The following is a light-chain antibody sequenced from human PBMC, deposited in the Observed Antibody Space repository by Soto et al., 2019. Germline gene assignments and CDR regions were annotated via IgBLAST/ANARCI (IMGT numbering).Light chain of an antibody. CDR3: QQYVTSPIT. V-gene: IGKV3-15*01. J-gene: IGKJ5*01. CDR2: GAS. CDR1: QSVSSN. Sequence: EIVMTQSPGTLSVSPGERATLSCRASQSVSSNLAWYQQKPGQAPRLLIYGASTRATGIPARFSGSRSGTEFTLTISSLQSEDFAVYYCQQYVTSPITFGQGTRLEIK.